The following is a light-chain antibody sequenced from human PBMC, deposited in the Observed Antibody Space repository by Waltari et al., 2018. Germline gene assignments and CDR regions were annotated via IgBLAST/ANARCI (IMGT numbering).Light chain of an antibody. J-gene: IGKJ1*01. V-gene: IGKV3-15*01. CDR3: QQYFMTPT. Sequence: EIVMTQSPVTLSVSPGERVTLSCRASQSIRNNLAWYQQKAGQPPRLLIYGASTRAPGLPARFSGSGSGTEFALTISSLQPEDVAVYYCQQYFMTPTFGQGTRVEIK. CDR2: GAS. CDR1: QSIRNN.